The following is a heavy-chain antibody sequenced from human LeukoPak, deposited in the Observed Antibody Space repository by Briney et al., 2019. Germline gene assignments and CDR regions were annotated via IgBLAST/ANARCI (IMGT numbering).Heavy chain of an antibody. V-gene: IGHV5-51*01. Sequence: GGSLKISCQASGYTFAKYWIGWVRQMPGKGLEWMGIIYPGDSDTSYGQSFQGQVTISADKSISTAYLQWSSLKASDTAMYYCARQRDYGDYDSWGQGTLVTVSS. J-gene: IGHJ5*01. CDR1: GYTFAKYW. D-gene: IGHD4-17*01. CDR3: ARQRDYGDYDS. CDR2: IYPGDSDT.